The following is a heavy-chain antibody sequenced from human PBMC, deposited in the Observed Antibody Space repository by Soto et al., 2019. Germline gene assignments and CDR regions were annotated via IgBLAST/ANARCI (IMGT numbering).Heavy chain of an antibody. CDR1: GGSISSYY. V-gene: IGHV4-59*01. CDR3: GATSSGWPYYFDY. CDR2: IYYSGST. Sequence: SETLSLTCTVSGGSISSYYWSWIRQPPGKGLEWIGYIYYSGSTNYNPSLKSRVTISVDTSKNQFSLKLSSVTAADTAVYYCGATSSGWPYYFDYWGQGTLVTVSS. D-gene: IGHD6-19*01. J-gene: IGHJ4*02.